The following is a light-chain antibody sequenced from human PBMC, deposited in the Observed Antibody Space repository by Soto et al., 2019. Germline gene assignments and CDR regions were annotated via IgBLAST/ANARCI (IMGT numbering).Light chain of an antibody. CDR1: QSISIN. Sequence: EIVLTQSPGTLSVSPGDRVTPSCRASQSISINLAWYQHKPGQAPRLLIHAGSTRATGIPARISGSGSGTEFTLTISSLQSEDFAVYYCQQFRNWPWTFGQGTKVEV. J-gene: IGKJ1*01. CDR2: AGS. CDR3: QQFRNWPWT. V-gene: IGKV3D-15*01.